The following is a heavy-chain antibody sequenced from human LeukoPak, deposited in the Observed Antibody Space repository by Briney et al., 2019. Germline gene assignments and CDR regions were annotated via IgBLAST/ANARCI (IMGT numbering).Heavy chain of an antibody. Sequence: GGSIRLSCTASGFTFSSYSMNWVRQAPGKGLEWVSSISSSGSYIYYADSVKGRFTMSRDNAKNSLYLQMNSLRAEDTAVYYCARDWKSGGAKDAFDIWGQGTMVTVSS. CDR1: GFTFSSYS. V-gene: IGHV3-21*01. J-gene: IGHJ3*02. CDR3: ARDWKSGGAKDAFDI. CDR2: ISSSGSYI. D-gene: IGHD1-26*01.